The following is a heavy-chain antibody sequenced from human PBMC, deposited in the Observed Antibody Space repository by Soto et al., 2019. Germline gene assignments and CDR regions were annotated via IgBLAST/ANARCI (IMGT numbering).Heavy chain of an antibody. CDR3: AKYSGGWYYPFDY. Sequence: EVQLLESGGGLVQPGGSLRLSCAASGFTFSSYAMSWVRQAPGKGLEWVSAISGSGGSAYYADSVKGRFTFSRDNSKNTVYLQMISLRAEDTAVYYCAKYSGGWYYPFDYWGQGTLVTVSS. V-gene: IGHV3-23*01. D-gene: IGHD6-19*01. J-gene: IGHJ4*02. CDR1: GFTFSSYA. CDR2: ISGSGGSA.